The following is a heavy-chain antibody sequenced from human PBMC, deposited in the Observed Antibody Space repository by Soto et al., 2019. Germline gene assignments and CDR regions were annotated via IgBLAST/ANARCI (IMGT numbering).Heavy chain of an antibody. V-gene: IGHV3-23*01. CDR3: AKGSGWYPHFDY. D-gene: IGHD6-19*01. CDR2: ISGSGTT. CDR1: GFTFSSYA. Sequence: GGSLRLSCAASGFTFSSYAMTWVRQAPGKGLEWVSAISGSGTTSYADSVEGRFAISRDNSKNTLYLQMNSLRAEDTAVYYCAKGSGWYPHFDYWGQGTLVTVSS. J-gene: IGHJ4*02.